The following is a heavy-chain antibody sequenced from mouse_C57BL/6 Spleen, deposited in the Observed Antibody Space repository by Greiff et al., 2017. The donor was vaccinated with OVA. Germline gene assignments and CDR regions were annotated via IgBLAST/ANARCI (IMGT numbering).Heavy chain of an antibody. CDR1: GFSLTSYG. CDR2: IWGDGST. CDR3: AKTGVYYYDSTFDY. V-gene: IGHV2-3*01. J-gene: IGHJ2*01. D-gene: IGHD1-1*01. Sequence: VKLVESGPGLVAPSQSLSITCTVSGFSLTSYGVSWVRQPPGKGLEWLGVIWGDGSTNYHSALISRLSISKDNSKSQDFLKLSNLQTEDTATYYCAKTGVYYYDSTFDYWGQGTTRTGSS.